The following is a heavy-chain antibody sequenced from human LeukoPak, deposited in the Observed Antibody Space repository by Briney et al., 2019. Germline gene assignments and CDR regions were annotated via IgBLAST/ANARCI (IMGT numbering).Heavy chain of an antibody. Sequence: PGGSLRLSSAASGFTFSSSWMSWVRQAPGKRLEWVANIKADGSEKHYVDSVKGRFTISRDNAKTSLYLQMNSLRVEDTTVYYCAMGVKLLPYWGQGTLVTVSS. J-gene: IGHJ4*02. CDR1: GFTFSSSW. V-gene: IGHV3-7*01. CDR2: IKADGSEK. CDR3: AMGVKLLPY. D-gene: IGHD3-16*01.